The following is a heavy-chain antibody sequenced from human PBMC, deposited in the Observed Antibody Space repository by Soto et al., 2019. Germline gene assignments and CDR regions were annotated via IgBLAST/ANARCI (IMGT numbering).Heavy chain of an antibody. J-gene: IGHJ4*02. CDR3: TSRRDWTAVDPLDY. D-gene: IGHD5-18*01. CDR1: GFTFSDSS. V-gene: IGHV3-73*01. CDR2: IRNKGNNYAT. Sequence: GGSLRLSCAAPGFTFSDSSMHRVRQASGEGLEWVGRIRNKGNNYATAYTASVKGRFTISRDDSKNTVYLQMNSLKIDDTAVYYCTSRRDWTAVDPLDYWGLGTLVTVSS.